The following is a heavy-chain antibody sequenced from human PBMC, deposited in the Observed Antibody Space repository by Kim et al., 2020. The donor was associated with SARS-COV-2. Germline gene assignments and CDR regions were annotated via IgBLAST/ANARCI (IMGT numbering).Heavy chain of an antibody. CDR2: T. D-gene: IGHD3-9*01. Sequence: TKYAAHIKSRFTISRGDSKSTLYLQMSSLKAEDTAVYYCTADRMLTALFDSWGQGSLVTVSS. J-gene: IGHJ4*02. V-gene: IGHV3-15*06. CDR3: TADRMLTALFDS.